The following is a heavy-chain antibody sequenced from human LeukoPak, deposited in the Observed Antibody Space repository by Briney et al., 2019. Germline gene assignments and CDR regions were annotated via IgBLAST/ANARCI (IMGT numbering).Heavy chain of an antibody. J-gene: IGHJ4*02. CDR1: GFTFSSYA. D-gene: IGHD5-18*01. CDR3: AKSPRGYSYGYVDY. Sequence: GGSLRLSCAASGFTFSSYAMSWVRQAPGKGLEWVSAISGSGGSTYYADSVKGRFTISRDNSKNTPYLQMNSLRAEDTAVYYCAKSPRGYSYGYVDYWGQGTLVTVSS. CDR2: ISGSGGST. V-gene: IGHV3-23*01.